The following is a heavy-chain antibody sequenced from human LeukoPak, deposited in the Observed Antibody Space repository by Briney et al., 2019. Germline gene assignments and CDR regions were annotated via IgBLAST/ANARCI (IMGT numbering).Heavy chain of an antibody. Sequence: SETLSLTCAVYGGSFSGYYWSWIRQPPGKGLEWIGEINHSGSTNYNPSLKSRVTISVDTSKNQFSLKLSSVTAADTAVYYCARAPGVRGSYLFSWFDPWGQGTLVTVSS. CDR2: INHSGST. V-gene: IGHV4-34*01. CDR3: ARAPGVRGSYLFSWFDP. D-gene: IGHD3-16*02. CDR1: GGSFSGYY. J-gene: IGHJ5*02.